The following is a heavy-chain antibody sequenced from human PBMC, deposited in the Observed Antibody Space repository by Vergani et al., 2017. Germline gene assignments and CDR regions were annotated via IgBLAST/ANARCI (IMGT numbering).Heavy chain of an antibody. CDR1: GFTFSSDS. Sequence: EVQLVESGGGLVQPGGSLRLSCAASGFTFSSDSMNWVRQAPGKGLEWVSYISSSSSTIYYADSVKGRFTISRDNAKNSLYLQMNSLRAEDTAVYYCAREREVQWLVPLDAFDIWGQGTMVTVSS. J-gene: IGHJ3*02. V-gene: IGHV3-48*01. CDR2: ISSSSSTI. CDR3: AREREVQWLVPLDAFDI. D-gene: IGHD6-19*01.